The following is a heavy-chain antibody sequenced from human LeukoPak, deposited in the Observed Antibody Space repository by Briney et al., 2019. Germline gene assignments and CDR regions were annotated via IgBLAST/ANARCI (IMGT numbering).Heavy chain of an antibody. Sequence: GGSLRLSCAASGFTFSSYSMNWVRQAPGKGLEWVSSISSSSSYIYYAGSVKGRFTISRDNAKNSLYLQMNSLRAEDTAVYYCAGGYCSSTSCPADLDYWGQGTLVTVSS. J-gene: IGHJ4*02. CDR3: AGGYCSSTSCPADLDY. V-gene: IGHV3-21*01. CDR1: GFTFSSYS. D-gene: IGHD2-2*01. CDR2: ISSSSSYI.